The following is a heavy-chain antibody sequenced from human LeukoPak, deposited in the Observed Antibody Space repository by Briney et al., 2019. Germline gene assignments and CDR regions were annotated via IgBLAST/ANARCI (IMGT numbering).Heavy chain of an antibody. CDR2: IKQDGSEK. CDR1: GFTFSSYW. D-gene: IGHD6-13*01. Sequence: GGSLRLSCAASGFTFSSYWMSWVRQAPGKGLEWVANIKQDGSEKYYVDSVKGRFTISRDNAKNSLYLQMNSLRAEDTAVYYCARGYSSSWHHYYYYMDVWGKGTTVTVSS. V-gene: IGHV3-7*01. CDR3: ARGYSSSWHHYYYYMDV. J-gene: IGHJ6*03.